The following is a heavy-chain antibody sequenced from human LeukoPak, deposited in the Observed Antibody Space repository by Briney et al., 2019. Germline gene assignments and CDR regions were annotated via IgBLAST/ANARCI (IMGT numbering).Heavy chain of an antibody. CDR1: GFTFSDYY. CDR3: ARDGSGGPIDY. J-gene: IGHJ4*02. V-gene: IGHV3-11*01. Sequence: GGSLRLSCVASGFTFSDYYMTWIRQAPGKGLEWVSYISSSGNGIYYVDSVKGRFTISRDNAKNSLYLQMNILRADDTAVYYCARDGSGGPIDYWGQGTLVTVSS. D-gene: IGHD4-23*01. CDR2: ISSSGNGI.